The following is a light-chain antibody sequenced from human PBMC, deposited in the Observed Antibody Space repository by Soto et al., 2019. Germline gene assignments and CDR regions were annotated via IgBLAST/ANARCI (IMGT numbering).Light chain of an antibody. Sequence: QSALTQPASVSGSPGQSITISCTGTSSDVGAYKYVSWYQQHPGKAPKLMIYEVSNRPSGVSNRFSGSKSGNTASLTISGLQAEDEADYYCTSYTTCGTWVFGGGTKLTVL. CDR1: SSDVGAYKY. CDR2: EVS. CDR3: TSYTTCGTWV. J-gene: IGLJ3*02. V-gene: IGLV2-14*01.